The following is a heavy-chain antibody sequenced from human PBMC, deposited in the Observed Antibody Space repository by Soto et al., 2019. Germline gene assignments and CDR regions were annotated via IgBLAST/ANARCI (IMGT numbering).Heavy chain of an antibody. CDR2: IDPSDSYT. Sequence: PGESLKISCKGSGYSFTSYWISWVRQMPGKGLEWMGRIDPSDSYTNYSPSFQGHVTISADKSISTAYLQWSSLKASDTAMYYCARGRSGTNRFDPWGQGTLVTVSS. D-gene: IGHD5-12*01. CDR1: GYSFTSYW. J-gene: IGHJ5*02. CDR3: ARGRSGTNRFDP. V-gene: IGHV5-10-1*01.